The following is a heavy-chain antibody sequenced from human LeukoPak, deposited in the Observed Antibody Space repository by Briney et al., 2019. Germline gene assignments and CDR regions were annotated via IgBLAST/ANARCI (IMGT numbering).Heavy chain of an antibody. Sequence: GGSLRLSCAASGFTFSSYGMHWVRQAPGKGLEWVAFIRYDGSNKYYADSVKGRFTISRDNSKNTLYLQMNSLRAEDTAVYYCAKDQFGYSSGWTFDYWGQGTLVTVSS. V-gene: IGHV3-30*02. D-gene: IGHD6-19*01. CDR2: IRYDGSNK. J-gene: IGHJ4*02. CDR3: AKDQFGYSSGWTFDY. CDR1: GFTFSSYG.